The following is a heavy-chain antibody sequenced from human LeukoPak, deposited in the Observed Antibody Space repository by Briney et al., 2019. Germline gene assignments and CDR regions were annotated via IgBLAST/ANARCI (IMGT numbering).Heavy chain of an antibody. CDR2: IYIGGTT. Sequence: GGSLRLSCAPSGFSVTSNYMTWVRHAAGKGLEWVSIIYIGGTTYYADSVKGRFTISRDNSKNMLYLQMDSLRADDTAVYYCARGKWTTYYFDYWGQGTLVTVSS. CDR1: GFSVTSNY. V-gene: IGHV3-53*01. J-gene: IGHJ4*02. CDR3: ARGKWTTYYFDY. D-gene: IGHD1-1*01.